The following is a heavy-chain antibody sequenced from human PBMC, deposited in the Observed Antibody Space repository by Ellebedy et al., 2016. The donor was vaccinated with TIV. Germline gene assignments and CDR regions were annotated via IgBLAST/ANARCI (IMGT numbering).Heavy chain of an antibody. CDR1: GFTFSSFT. V-gene: IGHV3-21*06. J-gene: IGHJ5*01. D-gene: IGHD4-17*01. CDR3: ARRGSYGDYAVQINSWFDS. CDR2: ISSSATYI. Sequence: PGGSLRLSCAASGFTFSSFTMNWVRQAPGKGLEWVSSISSSATYIHSADSVKGRFTISRDNVNNALFLQMNSLRAEDTAVYYCARRGSYGDYAVQINSWFDSWGRGTLVSVSS.